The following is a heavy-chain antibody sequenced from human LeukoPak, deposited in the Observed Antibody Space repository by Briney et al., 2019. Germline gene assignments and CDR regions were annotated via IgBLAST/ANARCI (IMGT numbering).Heavy chain of an antibody. D-gene: IGHD3-22*01. CDR2: IYWDDDK. V-gene: IGHV2-5*02. J-gene: IGHJ4*02. Sequence: SGPTLVKPTQTLTLACTFSGFSLSTGRMGVGWIRQPPGKALEWLALIYWDDDKRYSPSLKSRLTITKDTSKNLVVLTMTNMDPVDTATYFCAHSFGFYGYFRGYLHWGQGTLVTVSS. CDR3: AHSFGFYGYFRGYLH. CDR1: GFSLSTGRMG.